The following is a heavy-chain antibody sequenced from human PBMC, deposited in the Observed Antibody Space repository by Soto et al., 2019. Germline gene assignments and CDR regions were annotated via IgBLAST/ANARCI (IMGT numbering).Heavy chain of an antibody. V-gene: IGHV3-48*01. CDR1: GFTFSSYS. CDR3: ARGPHIRITMVRGVNHWAKHHDAFDI. CDR2: ISSSSGTI. J-gene: IGHJ3*02. D-gene: IGHD3-10*01. Sequence: GGSLRLSCAASGFTFSSYSMNWVRQAPGKGLEWVSYISSSSGTIYYAGSVKGRFTISRDNAENSLYLQMNSLRAEDTAVYYCARGPHIRITMVRGVNHWAKHHDAFDIWGQGTMVT.